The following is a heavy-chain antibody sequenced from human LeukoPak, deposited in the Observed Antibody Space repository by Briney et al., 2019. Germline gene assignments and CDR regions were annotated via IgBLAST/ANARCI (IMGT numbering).Heavy chain of an antibody. J-gene: IGHJ4*02. V-gene: IGHV3-33*01. CDR2: IWYDGSNK. CDR3: ARDPARLSTVVTPDC. D-gene: IGHD4-23*01. Sequence: PGRSLRLSCAASGFTFSSYGMHWVRQAPGKGLEWVAVIWYDGSNKYYADSVKGRFTISRDNSKSTLYLQMNSLRAEDTAVYYCARDPARLSTVVTPDCWGQGTLVTVSS. CDR1: GFTFSSYG.